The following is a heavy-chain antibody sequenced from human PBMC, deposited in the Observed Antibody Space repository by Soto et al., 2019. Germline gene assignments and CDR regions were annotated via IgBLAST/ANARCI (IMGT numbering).Heavy chain of an antibody. D-gene: IGHD5-12*01. J-gene: IGHJ4*02. CDR3: ARDGGRASGYENFDY. V-gene: IGHV4-39*02. CDR2: IYYSGST. Sequence: PSETLSLTCTVSGGSISSSSYYWGWIRQPPGKGLEWIGSIYYSGSTYYNPSLKSRVTISVDTSKNQFSLKLSSVTAADTAVYYCARDGGRASGYENFDYWGQGTLVTVSS. CDR1: GGSISSSSYY.